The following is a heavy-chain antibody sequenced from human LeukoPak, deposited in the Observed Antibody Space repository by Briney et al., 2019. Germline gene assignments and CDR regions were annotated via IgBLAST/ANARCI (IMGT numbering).Heavy chain of an antibody. CDR1: GGSFSGYY. J-gene: IGHJ4*02. CDR2: ISQSGST. V-gene: IGHV4-34*01. Sequence: SETLSLTCAVSGGSFSGYYWNWIRQPPGRGLEWIGEISQSGSTNYNPSLKSRITMSVDTSKNQFSLKLSSVTAADTAVYYCARGANPDYWGQGTLVTVSS. CDR3: ARGANPDY.